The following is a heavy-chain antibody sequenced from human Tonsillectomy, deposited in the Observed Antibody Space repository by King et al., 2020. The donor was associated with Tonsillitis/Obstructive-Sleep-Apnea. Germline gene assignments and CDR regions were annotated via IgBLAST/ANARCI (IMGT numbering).Heavy chain of an antibody. Sequence: VQLQQWGAGLLKPSETLSLTCAVYGGSFSGYYWSWIRQPPGKGLEWIGEINHSGSTNYNPSLKSRVTISVDTSKNQFSLKRSSVTAADTAVYYCARSPAIYDFWSGYYTYYYYMDVWGKGTTVTVSS. D-gene: IGHD3-3*01. J-gene: IGHJ6*03. CDR1: GGSFSGYY. V-gene: IGHV4-34*01. CDR2: INHSGST. CDR3: ARSPAIYDFWSGYYTYYYYMDV.